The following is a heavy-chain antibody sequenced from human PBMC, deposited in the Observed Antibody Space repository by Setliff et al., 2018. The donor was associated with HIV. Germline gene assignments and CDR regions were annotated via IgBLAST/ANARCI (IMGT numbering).Heavy chain of an antibody. J-gene: IGHJ6*02. CDR3: ARSIRGLDV. Sequence: PSETLSLTCTVSGGSNSSGSYYWSWIRQPAGKGLEWIGRIYTSGSTNYNPSLKSRVTISVDTSKNQFSLKLSSVTAADTAVYYCARSIRGLDVWGQGTTVTVAS. CDR1: GGSNSSGSYY. D-gene: IGHD3-3*02. CDR2: IYTSGST. V-gene: IGHV4-61*02.